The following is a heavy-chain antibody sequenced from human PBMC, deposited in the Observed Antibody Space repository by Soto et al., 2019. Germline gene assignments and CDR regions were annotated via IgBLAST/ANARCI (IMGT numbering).Heavy chain of an antibody. CDR1: GGSISSNNYY. CDR2: IYYSGNT. J-gene: IGHJ5*02. CDR3: ARDRVPPYDSGGYYSVAPWFDP. Sequence: SDTLSLTCTVSGGSISSNNYYWSGIRQHSGNGLEWIGYIYYSGNTYYNPSLKSRGTISVDTSKTQFSLELSSVTAADTAVYYCARDRVPPYDSGGYYSVAPWFDPWGQGTLVTVSS. D-gene: IGHD3-22*01. V-gene: IGHV4-31*03.